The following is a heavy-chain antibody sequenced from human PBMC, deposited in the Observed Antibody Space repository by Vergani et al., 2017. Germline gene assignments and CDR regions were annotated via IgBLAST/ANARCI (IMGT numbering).Heavy chain of an antibody. CDR3: AKGMVRGVISYYGMDV. V-gene: IGHV3-23*04. D-gene: IGHD3-10*01. CDR1: GFTFSSYA. Sequence: VQLVESGGGLVKPGGSLRLSCAASGFTFSSYAMSWVRQAPGKGLEWVSAISGSGGSTYYADSVKGRFTISRDNSKNTLYLQMNSLRAEDTAVYYCAKGMVRGVISYYGMDVWGQGTTVTVSS. J-gene: IGHJ6*02. CDR2: ISGSGGST.